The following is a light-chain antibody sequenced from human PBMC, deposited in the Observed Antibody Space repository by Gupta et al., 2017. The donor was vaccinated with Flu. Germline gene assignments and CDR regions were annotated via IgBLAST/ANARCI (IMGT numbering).Light chain of an antibody. J-gene: IGLJ3*02. CDR2: GNS. CDR1: SSNIGAGYD. V-gene: IGLV1-40*01. CDR3: QSYDSSLSGQGV. Sequence: QSVLTHPPSVSGAPRQRVTISCTGSSSNIGAGYDVHWYQQLPGTAPKPLIYGNSNRPSGVPDRFSGSKSCTSASLAITGLQAEDEADYYCQSYDSSLSGQGVFGGGTKLTVL.